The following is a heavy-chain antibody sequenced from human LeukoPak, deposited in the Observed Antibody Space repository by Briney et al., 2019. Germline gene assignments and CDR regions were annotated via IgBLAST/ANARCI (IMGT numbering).Heavy chain of an antibody. CDR1: GGTFSSYT. CDR2: IIPILGIA. V-gene: IGHV1-69*02. J-gene: IGHJ4*02. D-gene: IGHD3-10*01. Sequence: ASVKVSCKASGGTFSSYTTSWVRQAPGQGLEWMGRIIPILGIANYAQKFQGRVTITAGKSTSAAYMELSSLRSEDTAVYYCARGPRGFGESTRYFDYWGQGTLVTVSS. CDR3: ARGPRGFGESTRYFDY.